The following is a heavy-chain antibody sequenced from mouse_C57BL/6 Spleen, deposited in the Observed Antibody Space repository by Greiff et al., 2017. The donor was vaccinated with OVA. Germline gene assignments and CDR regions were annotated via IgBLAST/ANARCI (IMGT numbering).Heavy chain of an antibody. Sequence: QVQLQQSGPGLVQPSQSLSITCTVSGFSLTSYGVHWVRQSPGKGLEWLGVIWSGGSTDYNAAFISRLSISKDNSTSQVFFKMNSLQADDTAIYYCARNPHYYGSSYYAMDDWGQGTSVTVSS. CDR1: GFSLTSYG. CDR2: IWSGGST. J-gene: IGHJ4*01. CDR3: ARNPHYYGSSYYAMDD. D-gene: IGHD1-1*01. V-gene: IGHV2-2*01.